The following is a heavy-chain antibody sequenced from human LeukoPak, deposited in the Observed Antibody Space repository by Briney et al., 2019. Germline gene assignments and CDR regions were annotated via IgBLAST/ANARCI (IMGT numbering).Heavy chain of an antibody. CDR2: INPNSGGT. D-gene: IGHD3-10*01. CDR3: ARSYGSGSYYKSRSATMSF. V-gene: IGHV1-2*06. Sequence: ASVKVSCKASGYTFTDYYIHWVRQAPGQGLEWMGRINPNSGGTNYAQKFQGRVTMTRDTSISTAYMELSRLSSDDTAVYYCARSYGSGSYYKSRSATMSFWGQGTLVTVSS. CDR1: GYTFTDYY. J-gene: IGHJ4*02.